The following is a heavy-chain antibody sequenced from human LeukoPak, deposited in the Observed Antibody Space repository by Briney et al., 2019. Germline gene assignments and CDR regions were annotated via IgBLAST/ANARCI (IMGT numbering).Heavy chain of an antibody. D-gene: IGHD2-8*01. V-gene: IGHV4-59*08. J-gene: IGHJ5*02. CDR2: IYYSGST. Sequence: SETLSLTCTVSGGSISSYYWSWIRQPPGKELEWIGYIYYSGSTNYNPSLKSRVTISVDTSKNQFSLKLSSVTAADTAVYYCARPLDCTNGVCLGFDPWGQGTLVTVSS. CDR3: ARPLDCTNGVCLGFDP. CDR1: GGSISSYY.